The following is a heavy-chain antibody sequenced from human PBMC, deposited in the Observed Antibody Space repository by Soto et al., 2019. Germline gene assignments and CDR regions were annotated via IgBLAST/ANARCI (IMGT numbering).Heavy chain of an antibody. CDR3: TSDTFGLRDT. V-gene: IGHV3-74*01. J-gene: IGHJ5*02. CDR2: INPAGTIT. Sequence: GGSLRLSCAASGFPFSHYWMHWVRQTPGKGLVWVSRINPAGTITNYADSVEGRFTVSRDNADSALFLQMNSLSAEDTAIYYCTSDTFGLRDTWGQGTLVTVSS. CDR1: GFPFSHYW. D-gene: IGHD3-16*01.